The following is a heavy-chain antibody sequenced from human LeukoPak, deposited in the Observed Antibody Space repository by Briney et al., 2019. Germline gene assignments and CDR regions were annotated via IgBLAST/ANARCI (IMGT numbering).Heavy chain of an antibody. J-gene: IGHJ4*02. CDR3: TRDIGGRSAY. CDR2: LKEDGGIT. Sequence: GGSLRLSCEASGFSFSSLRMHWVRQAPGERLVLDSRLKEDGGITNYADFAKGRFTICRDNAGNTLYLQMNSLSADGTAVYYCTRDIGGRSAYWGQGTLVTVSS. D-gene: IGHD3-16*01. CDR1: GFSFSSLR. V-gene: IGHV3-74*01.